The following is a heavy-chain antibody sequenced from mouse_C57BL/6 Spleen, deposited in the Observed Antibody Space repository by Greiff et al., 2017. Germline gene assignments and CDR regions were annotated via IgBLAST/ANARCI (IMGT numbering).Heavy chain of an antibody. J-gene: IGHJ2*01. D-gene: IGHD1-1*01. CDR1: GYTFTSYW. V-gene: IGHV1-64*01. CDR2: IHPNGGST. Sequence: VQLQQPGAELVKPGASVKLSCKASGYTFTSYWMHWVKQRPGQGLEWIGMIHPNGGSTNYNEQFKGQATLTVDKSSSTAYMQLSSLTAEDSAGYCCARGITTVVENFDYWGQGTTLTVSS. CDR3: ARGITTVVENFDY.